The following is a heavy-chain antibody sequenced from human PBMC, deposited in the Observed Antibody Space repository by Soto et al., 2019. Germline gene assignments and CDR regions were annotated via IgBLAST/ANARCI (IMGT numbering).Heavy chain of an antibody. J-gene: IGHJ2*01. CDR1: GFTFSSYA. Sequence: EVQLLESGGGLVQPGGSLRLSCAASGFTFSSYAMSWVRQAPGKGLEWVSAISGSGGSTYYADSVKGRFTISRDNSKNTLYLAINSLRAEDTALYYCATPYYDSSGFPYWYFDLWGRGTLVTVSS. D-gene: IGHD3-22*01. V-gene: IGHV3-23*01. CDR2: ISGSGGST. CDR3: ATPYYDSSGFPYWYFDL.